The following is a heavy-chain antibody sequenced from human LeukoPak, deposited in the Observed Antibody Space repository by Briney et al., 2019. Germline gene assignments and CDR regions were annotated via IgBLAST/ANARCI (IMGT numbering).Heavy chain of an antibody. CDR3: AKSIRITGVRGFFAS. J-gene: IGHJ5*02. D-gene: IGHD1-14*01. CDR2: ISGTARST. CDR1: GFTFSSQA. V-gene: IGHV3-23*01. Sequence: GRSLRLSCAASGFTFSSQAMSWDRQPPGKGRERVSAISGTARSTYCADSVKRRFTTSRENSKSSLYLQMSSLRADDTAVYYCAKSIRITGVRGFFASWGQRTLVTVSS.